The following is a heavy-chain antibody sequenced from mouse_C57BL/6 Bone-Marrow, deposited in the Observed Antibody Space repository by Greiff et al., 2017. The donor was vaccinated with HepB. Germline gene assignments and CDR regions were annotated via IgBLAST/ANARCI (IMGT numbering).Heavy chain of an antibody. CDR3: ARITTNYSMVC. D-gene: IGHD1-1*01. Sequence: EVKLLESGPGLAKPSQTLYLTCSVTGYSITSDYWNWIRQFPGNKLEYIGYISYSCSTYYNPSLIKRISIIRDTSKNHHYLQLHSVTTEDTATYYCARITTNYSMVCWREGTSVTLSS. CDR2: ISYSCST. V-gene: IGHV3-8*01. J-gene: IGHJ4*01. CDR1: GYSITSDY.